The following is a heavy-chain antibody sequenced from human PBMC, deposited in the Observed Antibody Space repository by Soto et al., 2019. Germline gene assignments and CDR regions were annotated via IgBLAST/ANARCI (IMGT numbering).Heavy chain of an antibody. CDR3: LIRGGNYKGDWFDP. D-gene: IGHD3-10*01. V-gene: IGHV3-73*02. Sequence: EVQLVESGGGLVQPGGSLKLSCAASGFTFSGSAMHWVRQASGKGLEWVGRIRTKNNDYATAYAASVNGRFTISRDDSKNTAYLQMNSLRTEDTAVYYCLIRGGNYKGDWFDPWGQGTLVTVSS. CDR2: IRTKNNDYAT. CDR1: GFTFSGSA. J-gene: IGHJ5*02.